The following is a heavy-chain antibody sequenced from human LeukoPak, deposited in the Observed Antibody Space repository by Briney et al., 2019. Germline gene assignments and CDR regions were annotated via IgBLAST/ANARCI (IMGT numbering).Heavy chain of an antibody. D-gene: IGHD3-22*01. CDR3: ARDSVHGYYDSSGYSTLFDY. CDR2: ISWISGSI. V-gene: IGHV3-9*01. CDR1: GFTFDVFA. Sequence: GRSLGLSCPGSGFTFDVFAMHWLRKAQGKGLEGASVISWISGSIEYADSVKGRFTISRDNAKNSLYLQMNSLRAEDTAVFYCARDSVHGYYDSSGYSTLFDYWGQGTLVTVSS. J-gene: IGHJ4*02.